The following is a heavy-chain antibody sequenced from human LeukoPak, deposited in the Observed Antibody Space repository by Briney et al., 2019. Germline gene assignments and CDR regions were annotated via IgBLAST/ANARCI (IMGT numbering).Heavy chain of an antibody. D-gene: IGHD6-13*01. CDR2: ISGSADNT. J-gene: IGHJ1*01. CDR3: AKDLSSSETEYFQH. Sequence: GGSLRLSCTASGFTLSSYAMSWVRQAPGEGLEWVSTISGSADNTNYAEAVKGRFTISRDNSKNTMYLQMNSLRAEDTAVYYCAKDLSSSETEYFQHWGQGTLVTVSS. CDR1: GFTLSSYA. V-gene: IGHV3-23*01.